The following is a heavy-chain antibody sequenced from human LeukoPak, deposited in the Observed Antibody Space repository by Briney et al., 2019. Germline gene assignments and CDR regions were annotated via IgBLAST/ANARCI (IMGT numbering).Heavy chain of an antibody. CDR3: ARDAGFYAGIDH. J-gene: IGHJ5*02. V-gene: IGHV4-4*07. CDR2: IYSSGTT. D-gene: IGHD2/OR15-2a*01. CDR1: GGSLSPYY. Sequence: SETLSLTCTISGGSLSPYYWNWIRQPAGKGLEWIGRIYSSGTTNYNPSLRSRVSMSVDTSKNQFSLKLSSVIAADTAVYYCARDAGFYAGIDHWGQGTLVTVSS.